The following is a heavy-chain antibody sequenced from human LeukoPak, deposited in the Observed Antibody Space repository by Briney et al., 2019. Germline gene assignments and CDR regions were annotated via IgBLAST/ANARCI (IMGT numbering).Heavy chain of an antibody. CDR2: ISYDGSNK. Sequence: QPGGSLRLSCAASGFTFSSYAMHWVRQAPGKGLEWVAVISYDGSNKYYADSVKGRFTISRDNSKNTLYLQMNSLRAEDTAVYYCARDMGPRNPTFDYWGQGTQVTVSS. CDR1: GFTFSSYA. CDR3: ARDMGPRNPTFDY. V-gene: IGHV3-30*01. D-gene: IGHD1-14*01. J-gene: IGHJ4*02.